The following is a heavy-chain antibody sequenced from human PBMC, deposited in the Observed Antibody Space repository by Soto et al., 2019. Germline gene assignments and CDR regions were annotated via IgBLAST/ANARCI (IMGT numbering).Heavy chain of an antibody. CDR2: IYPGDSDT. J-gene: IGHJ4*02. CDR3: ARHATYYDILSSYYFKY. D-gene: IGHD3-9*01. Sequence: GDSLTVSCKGSGYSSTSYKIGWVRQMPGKGLEWMGIIYPGDSDTRYSASFQAQVTISADKSTSNAYLQWSRLKASDTAMYYCARHATYYDILSSYYFKYWHQGTLVAV. CDR1: GYSSTSYK. V-gene: IGHV5-51*01.